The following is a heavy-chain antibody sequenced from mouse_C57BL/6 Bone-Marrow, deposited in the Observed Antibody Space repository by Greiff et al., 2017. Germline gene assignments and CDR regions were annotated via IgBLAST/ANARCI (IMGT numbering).Heavy chain of an antibody. D-gene: IGHD1-1*01. Sequence: QVQLQQPGAELVKPGASVKVSCKASGYTFTSYWMHWVKQRPGQGLEWIGRIHPSDSDTNYNQKFKGKATLTVDTSSSTAYMQLSSLTSEDSAVYYCAPHYYGSSPAYWGQGTLVTVSA. CDR1: GYTFTSYW. CDR2: IHPSDSDT. V-gene: IGHV1-74*01. J-gene: IGHJ3*01. CDR3: APHYYGSSPAY.